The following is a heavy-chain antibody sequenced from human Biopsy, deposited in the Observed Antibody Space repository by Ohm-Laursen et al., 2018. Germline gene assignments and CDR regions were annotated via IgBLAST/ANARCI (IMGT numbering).Heavy chain of an antibody. V-gene: IGHV4-59*02. Sequence: SQTLSLTCTVSGDSVTKYYWSWIRQPPGKELEWIGHIYYSVMTNYNPSLQSRVSISVDTSRNQVSLTLSSVTAADTAVYYCARDSGILNYGNFKYYHYYGMDVWGQGTKITVSS. CDR2: IYYSVMT. D-gene: IGHD4-11*01. J-gene: IGHJ6*02. CDR1: GDSVTKYY. CDR3: ARDSGILNYGNFKYYHYYGMDV.